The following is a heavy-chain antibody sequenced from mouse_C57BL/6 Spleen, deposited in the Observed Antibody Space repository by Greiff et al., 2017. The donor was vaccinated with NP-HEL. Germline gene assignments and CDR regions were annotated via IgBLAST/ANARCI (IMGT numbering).Heavy chain of an antibody. J-gene: IGHJ1*03. Sequence: EVQLQQSGPELVKPGASVKIPCKASGYTFTDYNMDWVKQSHGKSLEWIGDINPNNGGTIYNQKFKGKATLTVDKSSSTAYMELRSLTSEDTAVYYCARKRDDGYFEDFDVWGTGTTVTVSS. V-gene: IGHV1-18*01. CDR2: INPNNGGT. CDR3: ARKRDDGYFEDFDV. D-gene: IGHD2-3*01. CDR1: GYTFTDYN.